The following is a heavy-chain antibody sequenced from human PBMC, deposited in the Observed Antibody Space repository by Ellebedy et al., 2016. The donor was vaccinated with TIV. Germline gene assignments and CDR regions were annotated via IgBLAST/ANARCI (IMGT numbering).Heavy chain of an antibody. CDR3: WVTDFRGMDV. V-gene: IGHV3-30-3*01. J-gene: IGHJ6*02. CDR2: ISYDGSNK. Sequence: GESLKISCAASGFTFSNYPMHWVRQAPGKGLEWVAVISYDGSNKYYADSVKGRFTISRDNSKNTLYLQINSLRAEDTAVYYTWVTDFRGMDVWGQGTTVTVSS. CDR1: GFTFSNYP. D-gene: IGHD2-21*02.